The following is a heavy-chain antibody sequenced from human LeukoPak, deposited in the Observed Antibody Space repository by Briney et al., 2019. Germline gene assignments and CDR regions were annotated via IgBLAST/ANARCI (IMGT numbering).Heavy chain of an antibody. CDR1: GGSISSYY. V-gene: IGHV4-59*01. Sequence: SETLSLTCTVSGGSISSYYWSWIRQPPGKGLEWIGYIYYSGSTNYNPSLKNRVTISVDTSKNQFSLKLSSVTAADTAVYYCARVLLWFGELLFDPWGQGTLVTVSS. CDR3: ARVLLWFGELLFDP. CDR2: IYYSGST. J-gene: IGHJ5*02. D-gene: IGHD3-10*01.